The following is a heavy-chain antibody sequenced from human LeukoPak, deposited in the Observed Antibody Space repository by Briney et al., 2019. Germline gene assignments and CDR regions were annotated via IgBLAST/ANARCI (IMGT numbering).Heavy chain of an antibody. D-gene: IGHD3-10*01. CDR3: AKDQMVRGVTHSDY. J-gene: IGHJ4*02. CDR2: ISGSGGST. Sequence: GGSLRLSCAASGFTFSSYAMSWVRQAPGKGLEWVSAISGSGGSTYYADSVKGRFTISRDNSKNTLYLQMNSLRAEDTAVYYCAKDQMVRGVTHSDYWGQGTLVTVSS. CDR1: GFTFSSYA. V-gene: IGHV3-23*01.